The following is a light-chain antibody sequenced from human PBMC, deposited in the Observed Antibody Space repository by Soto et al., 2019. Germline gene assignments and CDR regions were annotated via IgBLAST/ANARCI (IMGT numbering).Light chain of an antibody. Sequence: DIQMTQSPSSLSASVGDRVTITCRASQSISTYVNWYQQKPGRAPNLLIYAASTLQSGVPSRFSGSGSGTDFTLTISSLHPEDFATYYCQQSYYTRTFGQGTKVEIK. CDR2: AAS. CDR3: QQSYYTRT. J-gene: IGKJ1*01. V-gene: IGKV1-39*01. CDR1: QSISTY.